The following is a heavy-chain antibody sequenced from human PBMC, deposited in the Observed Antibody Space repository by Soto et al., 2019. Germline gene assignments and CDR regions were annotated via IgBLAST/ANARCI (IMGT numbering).Heavy chain of an antibody. Sequence: SVKVSCKASGYPFTSYGISWVRQAPGQGLEWMGWISAYNGNTNYAQKLQGRVTMTTDTSTSTAYMELRSLRSDDTAVHYCERGGPPRNFWIGYDAPGSYVMDVRGQGPSVPGSA. V-gene: IGHV1-18*04. CDR3: ERGGPPRNFWIGYDAPGSYVMDV. D-gene: IGHD3-3*01. J-gene: IGHJ6*01. CDR1: GYPFTSYG. CDR2: ISAYNGNT.